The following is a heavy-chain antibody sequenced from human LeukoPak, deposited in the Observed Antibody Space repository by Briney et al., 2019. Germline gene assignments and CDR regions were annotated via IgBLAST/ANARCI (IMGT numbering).Heavy chain of an antibody. Sequence: GGSLRLSCAASGFTFSSYAMSWVRQAPGKGLEWVSRINTDGSSTSYADSVKGRFNISRDNAKNTLYLQMNSLRAEDTAVYYCVRDGYGDAFDYWGQGTLVTVSS. V-gene: IGHV3-74*01. CDR1: GFTFSSYA. D-gene: IGHD4-17*01. CDR2: INTDGSST. CDR3: VRDGYGDAFDY. J-gene: IGHJ4*02.